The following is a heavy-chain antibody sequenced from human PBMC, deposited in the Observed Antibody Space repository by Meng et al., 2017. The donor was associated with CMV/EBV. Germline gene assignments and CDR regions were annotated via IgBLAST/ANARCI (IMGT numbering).Heavy chain of an antibody. CDR3: AKRIVPAAILSVYYYYGMDV. Sequence: GGSLRLSCAASGFTFSSYAMSWVCQAPGKGLEWVSAISGSGGSTYYADSVKGRFTISRDNSKNTLYLQMNSLRAEDTAVYYCAKRIVPAAILSVYYYYGMDVWGQGTTVTVSS. V-gene: IGHV3-23*01. CDR2: ISGSGGST. CDR1: GFTFSSYA. D-gene: IGHD2-2*02. J-gene: IGHJ6*02.